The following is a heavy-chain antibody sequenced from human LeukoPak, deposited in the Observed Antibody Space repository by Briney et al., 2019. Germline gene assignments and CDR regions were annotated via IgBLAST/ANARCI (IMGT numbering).Heavy chain of an antibody. D-gene: IGHD7-27*01. CDR3: ARAPANWEDAFYV. J-gene: IGHJ3*01. Sequence: PSETLSLTCSVSGGSINNYYWSWIRQPPGKGLEWIGYIYHSGSTKYNPSLKSRVTISVDTSKNQFSLKLTSVTAADTPVYYCARAPANWEDAFYVWGQGTMVTVSS. CDR1: GGSINNYY. CDR2: IYHSGST. V-gene: IGHV4-59*01.